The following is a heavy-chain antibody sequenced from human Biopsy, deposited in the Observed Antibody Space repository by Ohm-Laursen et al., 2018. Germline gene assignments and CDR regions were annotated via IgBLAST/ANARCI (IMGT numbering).Heavy chain of an antibody. CDR3: VRSLRNYDFLDS. V-gene: IGHV3-9*01. J-gene: IGHJ4*02. CDR2: LTWNSGTV. Sequence: SLRLSCSASGFNFDDYAMHWIRQGPGKGLEWVAGLTWNSGTVAYAGSVRGRFTISRDNAKNSLYLQMNNLTSGDTALYYCVRSLRNYDFLDSWGQGTLVSVSS. D-gene: IGHD3-16*01. CDR1: GFNFDDYA.